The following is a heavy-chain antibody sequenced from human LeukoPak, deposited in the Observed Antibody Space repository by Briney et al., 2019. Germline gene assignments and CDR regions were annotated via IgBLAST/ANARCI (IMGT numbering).Heavy chain of an antibody. V-gene: IGHV1-69*13. D-gene: IGHD4-23*01. CDR3: ARVYGGSDFDY. CDR1: VGTFSSYA. J-gene: IGHJ4*02. CDR2: IIPIFGTA. Sequence: ASVTVSCKASVGTFSSYAISWVRQAPGQGLEWMGGIIPIFGTANYAQKFQGRVTITADESTSTAYMELSSLRSEDTAVYYCARVYGGSDFDYWGQGTLVTVSS.